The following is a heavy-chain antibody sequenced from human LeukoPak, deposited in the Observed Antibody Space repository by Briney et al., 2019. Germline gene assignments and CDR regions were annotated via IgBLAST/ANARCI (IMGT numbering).Heavy chain of an antibody. Sequence: GGSLRLSCAASGFTFSSYAISWVRQAPGKGLEWVSVISGNSGSTYYADSVKGRFTISRDNSKNTLYLQMNSLRAEDTAVYYCAKELLKAAADYWGQGTLVTVSS. D-gene: IGHD6-13*01. CDR1: GFTFSSYA. J-gene: IGHJ4*02. V-gene: IGHV3-23*01. CDR3: AKELLKAAADY. CDR2: ISGNSGST.